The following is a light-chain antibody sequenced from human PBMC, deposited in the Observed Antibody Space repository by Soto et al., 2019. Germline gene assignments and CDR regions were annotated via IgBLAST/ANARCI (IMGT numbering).Light chain of an antibody. J-gene: IGKJ1*01. CDR3: QQYDKYST. CDR1: QTISVS. CDR2: DAS. V-gene: IGKV1-5*01. Sequence: IQITQSPSTLSASVGDTVPITCRASQTISVSLAWYQQKPGEAPNLLIYDASTLPGGVPSRFSGSGSGTEFTLTVTSLQPEDFATYFCQQYDKYSTFGHGTKVEIK.